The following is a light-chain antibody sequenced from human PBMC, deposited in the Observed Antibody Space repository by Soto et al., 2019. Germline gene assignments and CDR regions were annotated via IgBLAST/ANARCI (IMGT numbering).Light chain of an antibody. CDR3: QQRSNWPIT. CDR1: QSVSSSF. V-gene: IGKV3D-20*02. CDR2: GAS. J-gene: IGKJ5*01. Sequence: EIVLTQSPGTLSLSPGERATLSCRASQSVSSSFLAWYQQKVGQAPRLLIYGASSRATGIPARFSGSGPGTDFTLTISSLEPEDFAVYYCQQRSNWPITFGQGTRLEIK.